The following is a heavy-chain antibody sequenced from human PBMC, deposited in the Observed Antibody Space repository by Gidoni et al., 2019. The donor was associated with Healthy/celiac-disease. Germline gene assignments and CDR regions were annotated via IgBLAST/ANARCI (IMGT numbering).Heavy chain of an antibody. J-gene: IGHJ2*01. V-gene: IGHV4-59*01. CDR3: ALSTIDWYFDL. Sequence: QVQLQESGPGLVKPSEPLSLTCTVSGGSISSYYWSWIRQPPGKGLEWIGYIYYSGSTNYNPSLKSRVTISVDTSKNQFSLKLSSVTAADTAVYYCALSTIDWYFDLWGRGTLVTVSS. CDR1: GGSISSYY. D-gene: IGHD5-12*01. CDR2: IYYSGST.